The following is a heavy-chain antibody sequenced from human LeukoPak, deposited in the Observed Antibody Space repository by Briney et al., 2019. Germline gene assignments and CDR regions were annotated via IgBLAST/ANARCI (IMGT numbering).Heavy chain of an antibody. J-gene: IGHJ4*02. CDR3: ARSYGSGSYHLDY. CDR2: IDWDDDK. Sequence: SGPTLVNPTQTLTLTCTFSGFSLSTSGMCVSWIRQPPGKALEWLARIDWDDDKYYSTSLKTRLTISKDTSKNQVVLTMTDMDPVDTATFYCARSYGSGSYHLDYWGQGTLVSVSS. CDR1: GFSLSTSGMC. D-gene: IGHD3-10*01. V-gene: IGHV2-70*11.